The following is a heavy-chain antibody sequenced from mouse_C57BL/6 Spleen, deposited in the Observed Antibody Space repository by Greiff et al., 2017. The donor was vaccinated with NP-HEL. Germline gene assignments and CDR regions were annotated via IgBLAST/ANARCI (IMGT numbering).Heavy chain of an antibody. CDR3: ARDYY. CDR2: IDPSASYT. Sequence: QVQLQQPGAELVKPGASVKLSCKASGYTFTSYWMQWVKQRPGQGLEWIGEIDPSASYTNYNQKFKGKATLTVDTSSSTAYMQLSSLTSEDSAVYYCARDYYWGQGTTLTVSS. J-gene: IGHJ2*01. CDR1: GYTFTSYW. V-gene: IGHV1-50*01.